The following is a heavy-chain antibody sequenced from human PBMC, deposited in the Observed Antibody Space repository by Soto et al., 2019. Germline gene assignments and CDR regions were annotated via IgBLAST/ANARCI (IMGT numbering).Heavy chain of an antibody. D-gene: IGHD2-8*01. J-gene: IGHJ3*01. CDR3: ARSAQWDGFDP. Sequence: QVQLQESGPGLVRPSQTLSLTCTVSAGSISTINYYWSWIRQHPEKGLEWIGYISYSGSTFYHSSVKGRVTISLDTSKKQFSLTLTSVTAADTAVYYCARSAQWDGFDPWGQGTMVTVSS. CDR2: ISYSGST. CDR1: AGSISTINYY. V-gene: IGHV4-31*03.